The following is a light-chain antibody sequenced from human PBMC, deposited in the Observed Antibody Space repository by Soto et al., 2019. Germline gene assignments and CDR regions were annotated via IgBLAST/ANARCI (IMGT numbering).Light chain of an antibody. CDR1: SSDVGGYNF. Sequence: QSALTQPASVSGSPGQSVTISCAGTSSDVGGYNFVSWYQQHPGKAPQLMIYDVSSRPSGVSNRFSGSKSGNTASLTISGLQAEDAADYYCSSYTSSYTYVFGTGTKLTVL. J-gene: IGLJ1*01. CDR3: SSYTSSYTYV. V-gene: IGLV2-14*03. CDR2: DVS.